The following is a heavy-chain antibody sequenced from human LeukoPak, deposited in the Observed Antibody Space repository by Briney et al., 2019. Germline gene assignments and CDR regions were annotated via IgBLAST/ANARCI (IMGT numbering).Heavy chain of an antibody. J-gene: IGHJ4*02. D-gene: IGHD3-3*01. CDR1: GILFSTYA. Sequence: GGSLRLSFEFSGILFSTYAMNWVRPAPGKGLEWISYISGSSSGSTSIIHYADSVKGRFTISRDNAKNSLHLQMDSLSAEDTAVYYCARDFWSGYYTEDWGQGALVIVSS. CDR3: ARDFWSGYYTED. CDR2: ISGSSSGSTSII. V-gene: IGHV3-48*04.